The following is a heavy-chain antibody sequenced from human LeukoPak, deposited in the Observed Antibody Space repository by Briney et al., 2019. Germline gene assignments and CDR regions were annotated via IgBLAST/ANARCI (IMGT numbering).Heavy chain of an antibody. D-gene: IGHD3-10*02. CDR2: ISTSGSTT. Sequence: GGSLRLSCAASGFTFSDYEINWVRQAPGKGLEWISCISTSGSTTYYADSVKGRSTISRDNAKNSLFLQMNTLTAEDTAVYYCARGALHVFDYWGQGTPVTVS. V-gene: IGHV3-48*03. CDR3: ARGALHVFDY. J-gene: IGHJ4*02. CDR1: GFTFSDYE.